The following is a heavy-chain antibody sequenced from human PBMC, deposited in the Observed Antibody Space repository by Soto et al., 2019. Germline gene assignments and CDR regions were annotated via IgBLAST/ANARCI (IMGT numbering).Heavy chain of an antibody. D-gene: IGHD1-26*01. CDR3: AAGGIVGATTADY. CDR2: IYYSGST. CDR1: GYSISSSNW. J-gene: IGHJ4*02. Sequence: QVQLQESGPGLVKPSDTLSLTCAVSGYSISSSNWWGWIRQPPGKGLAWIGYIYYSGSTYYNPSLKSRVTMSVDTCKNQFALKLSSVAAVDTAVYDCAAGGIVGATTADYWGQGTLVTVSS. V-gene: IGHV4-28*01.